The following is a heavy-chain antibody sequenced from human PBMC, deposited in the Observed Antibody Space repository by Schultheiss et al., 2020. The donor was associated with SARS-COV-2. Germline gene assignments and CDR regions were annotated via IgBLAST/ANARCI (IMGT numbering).Heavy chain of an antibody. CDR3: ARGDYGSGSYYFDS. CDR2: INHSGST. J-gene: IGHJ4*02. V-gene: IGHV4-34*01. Sequence: SETLSLTCAVYGGSFSGYYWTWIRQPPGKGLEWIGEINHSGSTNCNPSLKSRVTISVDMSKNHFSLKLSSVTAADTAVYYCARGDYGSGSYYFDSWGQGALVTVSS. D-gene: IGHD3-10*01. CDR1: GGSFSGYY.